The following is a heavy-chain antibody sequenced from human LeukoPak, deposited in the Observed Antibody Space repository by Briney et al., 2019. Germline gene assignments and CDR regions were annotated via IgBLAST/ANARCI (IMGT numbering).Heavy chain of an antibody. V-gene: IGHV3-7*01. CDR1: GFTFGSYW. CDR3: ARAGYSSSWPTPGAFDI. Sequence: GGSLRLSCAASGFTFGSYWMSWVRQAPGKGLEWVANIKQDGSEKYYVDSVKGRFTISRDNAKNSLYLQMNSLRAEDTAVYYCARAGYSSSWPTPGAFDIWGQGTMVTVSS. D-gene: IGHD6-13*01. CDR2: IKQDGSEK. J-gene: IGHJ3*02.